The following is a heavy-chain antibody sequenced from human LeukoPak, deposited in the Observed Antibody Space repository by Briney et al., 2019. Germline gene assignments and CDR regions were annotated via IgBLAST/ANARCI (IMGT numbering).Heavy chain of an antibody. V-gene: IGHV1-69*13. CDR1: GGTFSSYA. CDR2: IIPIFGTA. Sequence: SVKASCKASGGTFSSYAISWVRQAPGQGLEWMGGIIPIFGTANYAQKFQGRVTITADESTSTAYMELSSLRSEDTAVYYCARVRGLYGSGSYCFDYWGQGTLVTVSS. J-gene: IGHJ4*02. D-gene: IGHD3-10*01. CDR3: ARVRGLYGSGSYCFDY.